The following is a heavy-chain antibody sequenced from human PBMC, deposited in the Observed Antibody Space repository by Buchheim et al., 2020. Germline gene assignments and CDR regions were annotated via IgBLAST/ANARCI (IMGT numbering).Heavy chain of an antibody. Sequence: QVHLVQSGAEMKKPGASVRVSCKASGHTFTGYYIHWVRQAPGQGLEWMGWINPNIGDTKYAQKFQGRVTMTRDTSISTAYMELSRLTSDDTAVYFCARARDGYNVEGYFDYWGQGTL. CDR1: GHTFTGYY. CDR3: ARARDGYNVEGYFDY. CDR2: INPNIGDT. V-gene: IGHV1-2*02. J-gene: IGHJ4*02. D-gene: IGHD5-24*01.